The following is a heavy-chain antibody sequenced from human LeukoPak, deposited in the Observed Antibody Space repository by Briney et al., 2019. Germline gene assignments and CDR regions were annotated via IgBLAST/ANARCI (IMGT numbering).Heavy chain of an antibody. CDR2: INHSGST. J-gene: IGHJ3*02. Sequence: SETLSLTCAVYGGSFSGYYWSWIRQPPGKGPEWIGEINHSGSTNYNPSLKSRVTISVDTSKNQFSLKLSSVTAADTAVYYCARGRGTHTTDVFDIWGKGTMVTVSS. V-gene: IGHV4-34*01. D-gene: IGHD3-16*01. CDR3: ARGRGTHTTDVFDI. CDR1: GGSFSGYY.